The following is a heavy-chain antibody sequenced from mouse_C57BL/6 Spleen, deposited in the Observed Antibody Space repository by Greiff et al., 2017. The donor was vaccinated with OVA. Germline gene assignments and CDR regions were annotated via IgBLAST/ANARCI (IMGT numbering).Heavy chain of an antibody. Sequence: VKLQQPGAELVKPGASVKLSCKASGYTFTSYWMQWVKQRPGQGLEWIGEIDPSDSYTNYNQKFKGKATLTVDTSSSTAYMQLSSLTSEDSAVYYCARRRGYYAMDYWGQGTSVTVSS. CDR1: GYTFTSYW. CDR3: ARRRGYYAMDY. J-gene: IGHJ4*01. V-gene: IGHV1-50*01. CDR2: IDPSDSYT.